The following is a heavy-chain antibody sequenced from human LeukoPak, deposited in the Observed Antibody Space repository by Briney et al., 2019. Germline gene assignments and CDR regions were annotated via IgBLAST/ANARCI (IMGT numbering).Heavy chain of an antibody. V-gene: IGHV3-48*01. CDR3: ARDPLWIAAATHFDY. CDR2: ISSSSSTI. Sequence: GGSLRLSCAASGFTFSTYNMNWVRQAPGKGLEWVSYISSSSSTIYYADSVKGRFTISRDNAKNSLYLQMNSLRAEDTAVYYCARDPLWIAAATHFDYWGQGTLVTVSS. D-gene: IGHD6-13*01. CDR1: GFTFSTYN. J-gene: IGHJ4*02.